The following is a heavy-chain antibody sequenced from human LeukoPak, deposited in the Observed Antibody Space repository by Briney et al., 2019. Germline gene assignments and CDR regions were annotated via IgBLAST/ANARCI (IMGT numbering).Heavy chain of an antibody. Sequence: SETLSLTCTVSGGSISSYYWSWIRQPPGKGLEWIGYIYYSGSTNYNPSLKSRVTISVDTSKNQFSLKLSSVAAADTAVYYCARYSSSWSEGYYYYGMDVWGQGTTVTVSS. J-gene: IGHJ6*02. D-gene: IGHD6-13*01. V-gene: IGHV4-59*08. CDR2: IYYSGST. CDR3: ARYSSSWSEGYYYYGMDV. CDR1: GGSISSYY.